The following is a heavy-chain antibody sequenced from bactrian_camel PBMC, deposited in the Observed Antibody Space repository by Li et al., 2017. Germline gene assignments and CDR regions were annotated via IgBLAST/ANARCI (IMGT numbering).Heavy chain of an antibody. CDR1: GFTFSSYW. J-gene: IGHJ6*01. D-gene: IGHD2*01. V-gene: IGHV3S6*01. Sequence: HVQLVESGGGLVQPGGSLRLSCAASGFTFSSYWMYWVRQAPGKGLEWVSAIIGDGSNTYYADSVKGRFTISRGNAKNALYLQMNGLKSEDTALYYCVIPVLGYWGQGTQVTVS. CDR3: VIPVLGY. CDR2: IIGDGSNT.